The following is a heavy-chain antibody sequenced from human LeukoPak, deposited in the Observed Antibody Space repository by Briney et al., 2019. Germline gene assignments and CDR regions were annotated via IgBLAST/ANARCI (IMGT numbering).Heavy chain of an antibody. CDR2: IIPTFGTA. CDR3: ARGRGPGRGYSYGYDY. CDR1: GGTFSSYA. D-gene: IGHD5-18*01. J-gene: IGHJ4*02. Sequence: GASVKVSCKASGGTFSSYAISWVRQAPGQGLEWMGRIIPTFGTANYAQKFQGRVTITTDESTSTAYMELSSLRSEDTAVYYCARGRGPGRGYSYGYDYWGQGTLVTVSS. V-gene: IGHV1-69*05.